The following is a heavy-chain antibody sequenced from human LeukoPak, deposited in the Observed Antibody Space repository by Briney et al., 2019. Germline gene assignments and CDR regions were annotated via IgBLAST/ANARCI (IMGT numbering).Heavy chain of an antibody. CDR3: ARVYSGSYYYYYGMAV. D-gene: IGHD1-26*01. Sequence: ASVTVSCKASGYTFTSYDINWVRQATGQGLEWMGWINPNSSNTGYAQKFQGRVTMTINTSISTAYMELSSLRSEDTAVYYCARVYSGSYYYYYGMAVWGQGTTVTVSS. CDR2: INPNSSNT. V-gene: IGHV1-8*01. CDR1: GYTFTSYD. J-gene: IGHJ6*02.